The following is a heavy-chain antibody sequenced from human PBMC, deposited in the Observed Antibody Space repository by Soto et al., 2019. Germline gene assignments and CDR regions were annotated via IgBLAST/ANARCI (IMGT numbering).Heavy chain of an antibody. J-gene: IGHJ4*02. D-gene: IGHD3-16*01. CDR3: ARVLGVWGSYQSTTTHFDY. CDR2: ISAYNGNT. Sequence: QVQLVQSGAEVKKPGASVKVSCKASGYTFTSYGISWVRQAPGQGLEWMGWISAYNGNTNYAQKLQGRVTMTTDTSTSTAYMELRSLRSDDTAVYYCARVLGVWGSYQSTTTHFDYWGQGTLVTVSS. CDR1: GYTFTSYG. V-gene: IGHV1-18*01.